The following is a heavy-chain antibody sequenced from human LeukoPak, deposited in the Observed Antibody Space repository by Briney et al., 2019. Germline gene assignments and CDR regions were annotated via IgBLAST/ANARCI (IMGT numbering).Heavy chain of an antibody. CDR3: ATAFPPGSWFDP. CDR1: GYTLTELS. CDR2: FDPEDGET. Sequence: ASVRVSCKVSGYTLTELSMHWVRPAPGKGPEWMGGFDPEDGETIYAQKFQGRVTMTEDTSTDTAYMELSSLRSEDTAVYYCATAFPPGSWFDPWGQGTLVTVSS. J-gene: IGHJ5*02. V-gene: IGHV1-24*01.